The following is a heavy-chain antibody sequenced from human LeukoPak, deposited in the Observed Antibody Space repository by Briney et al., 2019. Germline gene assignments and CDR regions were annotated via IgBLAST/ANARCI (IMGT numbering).Heavy chain of an antibody. J-gene: IGHJ3*02. CDR3: ARGATSLDAFDI. D-gene: IGHD4-11*01. CDR1: GGSISSYY. CDR2: IYYSGST. V-gene: IGHV4-30-4*08. Sequence: SETLSLTCTVSGGSISSYYWSWIRQPPGKGLEWIGYIYYSGSTYYNPSLKSRVTISVDTSKNQFSLKLSSVTAADTAVYYCARGATSLDAFDIWGQGTMVTVSS.